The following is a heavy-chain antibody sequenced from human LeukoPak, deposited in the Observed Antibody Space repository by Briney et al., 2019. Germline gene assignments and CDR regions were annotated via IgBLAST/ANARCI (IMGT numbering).Heavy chain of an antibody. V-gene: IGHV3-23*01. J-gene: IGHJ4*02. CDR2: ISGRGDRT. Sequence: GGTLRLSCAASGLTFTNFGMSWVRQAPGKGLEWVSAISGRGDRTYYADSVKGRCTISRDNSKNTLYLQINSLRADDTAIYYCAKAPYTSGECFFDYWGQGSLVTVSS. CDR1: GLTFTNFG. CDR3: AKAPYTSGECFFDY. D-gene: IGHD2-8*01.